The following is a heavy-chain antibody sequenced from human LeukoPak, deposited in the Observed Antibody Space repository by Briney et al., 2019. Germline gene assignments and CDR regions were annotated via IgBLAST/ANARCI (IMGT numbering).Heavy chain of an antibody. V-gene: IGHV4-59*01. Sequence: SETLSLTCTVSGGSIRNYYWSWIRQPPGKGLEWIGYIYSSGSTNYNPSLKSRVTISVDTSKNQFSLNLSSVTAADTAVYYCARDDSGGYYNWFDPWGQGTLVTVSS. CDR1: GGSIRNYY. CDR3: ARDDSGGYYNWFDP. CDR2: IYSSGST. D-gene: IGHD1-26*01. J-gene: IGHJ5*02.